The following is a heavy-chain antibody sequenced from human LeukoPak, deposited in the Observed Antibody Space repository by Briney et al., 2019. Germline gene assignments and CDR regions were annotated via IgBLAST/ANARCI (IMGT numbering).Heavy chain of an antibody. V-gene: IGHV4-4*02. Sequence: SGTLSLTCAVSGGSISSSNWWSWVRQSPGKGLEWIGEIYHSGSTNYNPSLKSRVTISVDKSKNQFSLKLTSVTAADTAVYYCASGSGSYYPFDYWGQGSLVIVSS. CDR3: ASGSGSYYPFDY. CDR2: IYHSGST. CDR1: GGSISSSNW. J-gene: IGHJ4*02. D-gene: IGHD1-26*01.